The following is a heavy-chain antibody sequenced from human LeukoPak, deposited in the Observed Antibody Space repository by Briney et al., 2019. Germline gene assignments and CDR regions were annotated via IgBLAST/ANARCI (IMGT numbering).Heavy chain of an antibody. Sequence: GGSLRLSCAVSGFTVSGNYMSWVRQAPGKGLEWVSLIYSGGTTYYADSVKGRFTISRDNSKNTLYLQMNSLRVDDTAVYYCARPRNGYNWGAFDISGQGTMVTASS. V-gene: IGHV3-53*01. D-gene: IGHD5-24*01. CDR1: GFTVSGNY. CDR2: IYSGGTT. CDR3: ARPRNGYNWGAFDI. J-gene: IGHJ3*02.